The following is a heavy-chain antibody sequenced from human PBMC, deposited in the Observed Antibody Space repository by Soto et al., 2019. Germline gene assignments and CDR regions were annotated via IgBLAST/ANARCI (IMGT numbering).Heavy chain of an antibody. J-gene: IGHJ4*02. CDR2: INAGNGNT. V-gene: IGHV1-3*01. D-gene: IGHD4-17*01. CDR3: ARATYGGNRFDY. Sequence: VASVKVSCKASGYTFTSYAMHWVRQAPGQRLEWMRWINAGNGNTKYSQKFQGRVTISRDTSASTAYMELSSLRSEDTVIYYCARATYGGNRFDYWGQGTLVTVSS. CDR1: GYTFTSYA.